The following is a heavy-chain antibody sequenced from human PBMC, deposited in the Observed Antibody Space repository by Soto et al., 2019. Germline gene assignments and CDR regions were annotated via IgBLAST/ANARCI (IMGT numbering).Heavy chain of an antibody. D-gene: IGHD6-13*01. CDR2: ITASGGST. Sequence: EVQLLESGGGLVQPGGSLRLSCAASGFAFSNYVMTWVRQAPGKGLEWVSAITASGGSTYYADSVKGRFTISRDNSKNPLYLKMNSLRVEAPAVYYWAKDPRGGIADPFDSWAQGTRVTVSS. J-gene: IGHJ4*02. CDR1: GFAFSNYV. CDR3: AKDPRGGIADPFDS. V-gene: IGHV3-23*01.